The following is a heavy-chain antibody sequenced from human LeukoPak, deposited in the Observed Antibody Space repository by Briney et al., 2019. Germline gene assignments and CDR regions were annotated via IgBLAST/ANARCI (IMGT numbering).Heavy chain of an antibody. CDR3: ARGIAYSSSSARGYNYYYYGMDV. CDR2: IIPMVGIA. D-gene: IGHD6-6*01. J-gene: IGHJ6*02. V-gene: IGHV1-69*04. Sequence: GASVTVSCTASGGTFTIYANSWVRHAPRQGLEWMGRIIPMVGIANYVQKFQGRLTITADKSTSTAYMELSSLRSEDTAVYYCARGIAYSSSSARGYNYYYYGMDVWGQGTTVTVSS. CDR1: GGTFTIYA.